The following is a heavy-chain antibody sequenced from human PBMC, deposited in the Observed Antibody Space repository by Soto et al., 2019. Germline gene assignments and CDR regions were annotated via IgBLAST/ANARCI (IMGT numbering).Heavy chain of an antibody. CDR1: GFTVSSNY. CDR2: IYSGGST. V-gene: IGHV3-66*01. J-gene: IGHJ4*02. CDR3: ASPGRDRHNVADDY. D-gene: IGHD2-21*01. Sequence: EVQLVESGGGLVQPGGSLRLSCAASGFTVSSNYMSWVRQAPGKGLEWGSVIYSGGSTYYADSVKGRFTISRDNSKNTLYLQMNSLRAEDTAVYYCASPGRDRHNVADDYWGQGTLVTVSS.